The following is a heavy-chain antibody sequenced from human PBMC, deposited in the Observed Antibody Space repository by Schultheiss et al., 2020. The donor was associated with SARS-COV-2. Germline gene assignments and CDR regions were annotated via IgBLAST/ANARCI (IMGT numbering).Heavy chain of an antibody. CDR3: AREAYSREIDY. V-gene: IGHV4-34*01. J-gene: IGHJ4*02. CDR2: IYYSGST. Sequence: SETLSLTCAVYGGSFSGYYWSWIRQPPGKGLEWIGSIYYSGSTYYNPSLKSRVTISVDTSKNQFSLKLSSVTAADTAVYYCAREAYSREIDYWGQGTLVTVSS. D-gene: IGHD6-13*01. CDR1: GGSFSGYY.